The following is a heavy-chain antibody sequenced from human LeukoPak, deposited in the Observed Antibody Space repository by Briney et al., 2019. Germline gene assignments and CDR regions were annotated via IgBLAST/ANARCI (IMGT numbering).Heavy chain of an antibody. CDR2: VYWNDDN. D-gene: IGHD6-19*01. V-gene: IGHV2-5*01. CDR1: GFSLSDTAVG. J-gene: IGHJ4*02. Sequence: CGPTLVNPTQTLTLTCTFSGFSLSDTAVGVHWIRRPPGKALEWLALVYWNDDNKYSPSLRSRLTVTKDSSKNQVVLTMTNMDPLDTATYYCTHSSGWTTDFWGQGILVTVSS. CDR3: THSSGWTTDF.